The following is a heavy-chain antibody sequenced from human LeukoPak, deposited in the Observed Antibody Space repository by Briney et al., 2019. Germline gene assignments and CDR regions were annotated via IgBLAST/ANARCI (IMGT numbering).Heavy chain of an antibody. D-gene: IGHD2-2*01. Sequence: SETLSLTCAVYGGSFSGYYWSWIRQPPGKGLEWIGEINHSGSTNYNPSLKSRVTISVDTSKNQFSLKLSSVTAADTAVYYCARGLKEYQLLLRYYYYYYMDVWGKGTTVTVSS. V-gene: IGHV4-34*01. CDR3: ARGLKEYQLLLRYYYYYYMDV. CDR2: INHSGST. J-gene: IGHJ6*03. CDR1: GGSFSGYY.